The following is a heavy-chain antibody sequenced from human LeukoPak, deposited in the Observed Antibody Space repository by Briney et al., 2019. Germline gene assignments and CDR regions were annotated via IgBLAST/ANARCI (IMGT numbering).Heavy chain of an antibody. CDR1: GFTFTTYT. D-gene: IGHD3-16*01. J-gene: IGHJ4*02. V-gene: IGHV3-48*02. Sequence: PGGSLRLSCAASGFTFTTYTMNWVRQAPGKGLEWVSSLSSASSIIYYADSVKGRFTISRENATNTLYLHISRLRDESTAVYICARGKGALISLDYWGQGTLVTVSS. CDR3: ARGKGALISLDY. CDR2: LSSASSII.